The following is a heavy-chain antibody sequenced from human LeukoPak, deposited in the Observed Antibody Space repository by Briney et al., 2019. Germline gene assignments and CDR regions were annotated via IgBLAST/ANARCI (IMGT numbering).Heavy chain of an antibody. CDR3: ARPSPLDYYDSSGYLSGAFDI. Sequence: GESLKISCKGSGYSFTSYWIGWVRQVPGKGLEWMGIIYPGDSDTRYSPSFQGQVTISADKSISTAYLQWSSLKASDTAMYYCARPSPLDYYDSSGYLSGAFDIWGQGTMVTVSS. CDR1: GYSFTSYW. V-gene: IGHV5-51*01. J-gene: IGHJ3*02. CDR2: IYPGDSDT. D-gene: IGHD3-22*01.